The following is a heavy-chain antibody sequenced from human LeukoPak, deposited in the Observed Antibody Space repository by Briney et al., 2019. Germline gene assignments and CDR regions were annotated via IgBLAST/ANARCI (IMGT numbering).Heavy chain of an antibody. CDR2: ISTYNGNT. J-gene: IGHJ4*02. CDR1: GYTFTSYG. Sequence: ASVKVSCKASGYTFTSYGISWVRQAPGQGLEWMGWISTYNGNTNYAQKLQGRVTMTTDTSTSTAYMELRSLRSDDTAVYYCAKDEGGITIFGVVTELFDYWGQGTLVTVSS. V-gene: IGHV1-18*01. CDR3: AKDEGGITIFGVVTELFDY. D-gene: IGHD3-3*01.